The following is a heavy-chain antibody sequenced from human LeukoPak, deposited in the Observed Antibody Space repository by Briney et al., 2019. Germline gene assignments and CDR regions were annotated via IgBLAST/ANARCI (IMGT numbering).Heavy chain of an antibody. V-gene: IGHV4-61*02. CDR2: IYSTGST. CDR3: ARAGPAYSIDY. D-gene: IGHD4-11*01. J-gene: IGHJ4*02. CDR1: GGSISSGSYY. Sequence: SQTLSLTCTVSGGSISSGSYYWSWIRQPAGKGLEWIGRIYSTGSTNYNSSLKSRVTISVDTSKNQFSLKLSSVTAADTAVYYCARAGPAYSIDYWGQGTLVTVSS.